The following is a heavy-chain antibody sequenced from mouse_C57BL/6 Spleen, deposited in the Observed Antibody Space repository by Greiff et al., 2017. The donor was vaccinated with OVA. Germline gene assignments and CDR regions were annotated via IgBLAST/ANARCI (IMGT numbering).Heavy chain of an antibody. V-gene: IGHV1-15*01. CDR1: GYTFTDYE. CDR2: IDPETGGT. D-gene: IGHD4-1*01. J-gene: IGHJ2*01. CDR3: TKRGDWDGDFDY. Sequence: VQLQQSGAELVRPGASVTLSCKASGYTFTDYEMHWVKQTPVHGLEWIGAIDPETGGTAYNQKFKGKAILTADKSSSTAYMELRSLTSDDSAVYYCTKRGDWDGDFDYWGQGTTLTVSS.